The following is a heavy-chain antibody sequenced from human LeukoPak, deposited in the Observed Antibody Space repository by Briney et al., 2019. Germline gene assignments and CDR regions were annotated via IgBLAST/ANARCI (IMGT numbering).Heavy chain of an antibody. CDR2: ISSSGSTI. D-gene: IGHD5-12*01. V-gene: IGHV3-48*03. Sequence: GGSLRLSCAASGFTFSSYEMNWVRQAPGKGLEWVSYISSSGSTIYYADSVKGRFTISRDNAKNSLYLQMNSLRAEDTAVYYCARVGHSGYDDGDDYWGQGTLVTVSS. J-gene: IGHJ4*02. CDR3: ARVGHSGYDDGDDY. CDR1: GFTFSSYE.